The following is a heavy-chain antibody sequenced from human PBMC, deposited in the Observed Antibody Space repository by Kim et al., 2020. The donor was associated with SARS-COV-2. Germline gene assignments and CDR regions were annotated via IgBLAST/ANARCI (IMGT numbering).Heavy chain of an antibody. CDR2: IKSKTDGGTT. Sequence: GGSLRLSCAASGFTFSNAWMSWVRQAPGKGLEWVGRIKSKTDGGTTDYAAPVKGRFTISRDDSKNTLYLQMNSLKTEDTAVYYCTTDGSAAAGFYFDYWGQGTLVTVSS. J-gene: IGHJ4*02. D-gene: IGHD6-13*01. CDR3: TTDGSAAAGFYFDY. V-gene: IGHV3-15*01. CDR1: GFTFSNAW.